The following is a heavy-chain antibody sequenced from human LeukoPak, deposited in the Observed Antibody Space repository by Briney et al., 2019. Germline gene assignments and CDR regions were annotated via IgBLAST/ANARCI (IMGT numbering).Heavy chain of an antibody. J-gene: IGHJ4*02. CDR2: TYYRSKWYN. V-gene: IGHV6-1*01. Sequence: SQTLSLTCAISGDSVSSNSAAWNWIRRSPSRGLEWLGRTYYRSKWYNDYALSVKSRITINPDTSKNQFSLKLSSVTAADTAVYYCARGGNDYGDYVVDYWGQGTLVTVSS. D-gene: IGHD4-17*01. CDR1: GDSVSSNSAA. CDR3: ARGGNDYGDYVVDY.